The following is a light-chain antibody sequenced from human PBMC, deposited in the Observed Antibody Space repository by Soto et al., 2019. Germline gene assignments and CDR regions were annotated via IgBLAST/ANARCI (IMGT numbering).Light chain of an antibody. V-gene: IGKV3-20*01. CDR3: QQYGSSPIT. CDR2: GAS. J-gene: IGKJ5*01. CDR1: QSVSNSY. Sequence: EIVLTQSPGTLSLSPGERATLSCRASQSVSNSYLAWYQQKPGQAPRLLIYGASSRATGIPDRFSGSGSGTDFTLTISRLEPEDFAMYSCQQYGSSPITFGQGTRLEIK.